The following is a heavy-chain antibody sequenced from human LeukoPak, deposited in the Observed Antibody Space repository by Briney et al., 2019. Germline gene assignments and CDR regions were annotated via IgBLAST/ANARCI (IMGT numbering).Heavy chain of an antibody. V-gene: IGHV1-8*01. CDR1: GYTFTSYD. CDR2: MNPNSGNT. Sequence: ASVKVSCKASGYTFTSYDINWVRQAPGQGLEWMGWMNPNSGNTGYAQKFQGRVTMTRNTSISTAYMELSSLRSEDTAVYYCARSTPGEQWLVHFDYWGQGTLVTVSS. CDR3: ARSTPGEQWLVHFDY. J-gene: IGHJ4*02. D-gene: IGHD6-19*01.